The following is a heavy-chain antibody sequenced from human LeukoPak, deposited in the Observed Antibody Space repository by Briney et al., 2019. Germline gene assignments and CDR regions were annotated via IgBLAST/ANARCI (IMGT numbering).Heavy chain of an antibody. CDR1: GYSFTSYG. J-gene: IGHJ4*02. V-gene: IGHV1-18*01. D-gene: IGHD1-26*01. CDR3: ARGGKNYFDF. CDR2: ISAYDGET. Sequence: SVKVSCKASGYSFTSYGISWVREAPGRGLEWVGYISAYDGETRYAQKFQGRVTLTTDASTGTVYMEMRRLRSDDTAVYYCARGGKNYFDFWGQGTLVTVSS.